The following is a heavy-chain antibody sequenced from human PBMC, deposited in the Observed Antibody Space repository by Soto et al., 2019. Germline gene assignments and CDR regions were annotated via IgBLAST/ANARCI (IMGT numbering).Heavy chain of an antibody. V-gene: IGHV3-23*01. CDR1: GFTFSSYA. CDR2: ISGSGGST. D-gene: IGHD3-9*01. CDR3: ARYYDILTGYYWPFDY. Sequence: GGSLRLSCAASGFTFSSYAMSWVRQAPGKGLEWVSAISGSGGSTYYADSVKGRFAISRDNSKNTLYLQMNSLRAEDTAVYYSARYYDILTGYYWPFDYWGQGTLVTVSS. J-gene: IGHJ4*02.